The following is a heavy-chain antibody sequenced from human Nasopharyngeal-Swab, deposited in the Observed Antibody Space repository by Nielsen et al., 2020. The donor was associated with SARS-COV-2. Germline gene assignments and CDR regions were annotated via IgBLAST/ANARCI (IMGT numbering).Heavy chain of an antibody. J-gene: IGHJ4*02. V-gene: IGHV4-39*07. D-gene: IGHD3-10*01. CDR3: AREAYYYGSGTYDS. CDR2: IYYSGST. Sequence: RQAPGKGLEWIGSIYYSGSTYYNPSLMSRVTISIDKSKNQFSLNLSSVNAADTAVYFCAREAYYYGSGTYDSWGQGTLVTVSS.